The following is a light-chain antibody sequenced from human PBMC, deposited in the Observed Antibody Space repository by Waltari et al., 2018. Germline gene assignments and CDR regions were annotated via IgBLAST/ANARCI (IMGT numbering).Light chain of an antibody. CDR1: SNDVGGYNY. CDR3: CSYAGSYTVV. V-gene: IGLV2-11*01. CDR2: DVS. Sequence: QSALTQPRSVSGSPGQSVTIPCTGTSNDVGGYNYVSWYQQPPGKAPKLMIDDVSNRPSGVPDRFSGSKSGNTASLTISGLQAEDEADYYCCSYAGSYTVVFGGGTKLTVL. J-gene: IGLJ2*01.